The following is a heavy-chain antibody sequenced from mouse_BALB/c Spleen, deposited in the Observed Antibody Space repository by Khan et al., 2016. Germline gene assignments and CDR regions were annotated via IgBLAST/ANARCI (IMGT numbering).Heavy chain of an antibody. CDR1: GFTFSTYG. D-gene: IGHD2-3*01. Sequence: EVELVESGGDLVKPGGSLKLSCAASGFTFSTYGMSWVRQTPDKRLEWVATISSGGVYIFYLDRLRGRFTFSRANARNTLNLQSGNLKSADTAMYYCTRRDGVMMDYEGQGTSVTVSS. J-gene: IGHJ4*01. CDR2: ISSGGVYI. CDR3: TRRDGVMMDY. V-gene: IGHV5-6*01.